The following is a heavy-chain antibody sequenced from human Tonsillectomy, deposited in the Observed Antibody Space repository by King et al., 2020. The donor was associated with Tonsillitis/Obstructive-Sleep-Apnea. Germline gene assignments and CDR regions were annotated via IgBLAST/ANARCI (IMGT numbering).Heavy chain of an antibody. CDR1: GFTFSSYA. D-gene: IGHD2-2*01. V-gene: IGHV3-64D*06. CDR2: ISSNGGST. Sequence: DVQLVESGGGLVQPGGSLRLSCSASGFTFSSYAMHWVRQAPGKGLEYVSAISSNGGSTYYADSVKGRFTISRDNSKNTLYLQMSSLRAEDTAVYYCVKGGDIVVVPAAHPYYYYGMDVWGQGTTVTVSS. CDR3: VKGGDIVVVPAAHPYYYYGMDV. J-gene: IGHJ6*02.